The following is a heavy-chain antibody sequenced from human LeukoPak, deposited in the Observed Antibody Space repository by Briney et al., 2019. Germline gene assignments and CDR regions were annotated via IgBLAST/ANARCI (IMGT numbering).Heavy chain of an antibody. Sequence: SETLSLTCTVSGGSISSYYWSWFRQPPGKGLEWIGYIFYSGSTNYNPSLKSRVTMSVDTSKNQFSLKLSSVTAADTAVYYCARTYCSSTSCDYYYYYMDVWGKGTTVTVSS. J-gene: IGHJ6*03. CDR1: GGSISSYY. CDR3: ARTYCSSTSCDYYYYYMDV. V-gene: IGHV4-59*01. D-gene: IGHD2-2*01. CDR2: IFYSGST.